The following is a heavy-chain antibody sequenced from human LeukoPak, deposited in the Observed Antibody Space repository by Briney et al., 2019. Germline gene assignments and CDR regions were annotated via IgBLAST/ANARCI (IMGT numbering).Heavy chain of an antibody. CDR2: INHSGST. CDR1: GGSFSGYY. CDR3: ARAPIVVVPGAGTGWFDP. J-gene: IGHJ5*02. V-gene: IGHV4-34*01. D-gene: IGHD2-2*01. Sequence: SETLSLTCAVYGGSFSGYYWSWIRQPPGKGLEWIGEINHSGSTNYNPSLKSRVTISVDTSKNQFSLKLSSVTAADTAVYYCARAPIVVVPGAGTGWFDPWGQGTLVNVSS.